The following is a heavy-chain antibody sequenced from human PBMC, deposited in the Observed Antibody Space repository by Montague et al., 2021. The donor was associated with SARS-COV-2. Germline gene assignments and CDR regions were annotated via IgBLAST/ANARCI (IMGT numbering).Heavy chain of an antibody. J-gene: IGHJ6*03. Sequence: TLSLTCSVSGASISSANDYWTWIRQPAGKGLEWIGHISTSGSSSYNPSLKSRVTIILDTSKQQFSLGLTSVTAADTAVYYCARDRRGMVMAGRAYYYYFMDVGGKGTPVTVSS. CDR2: ISTSGSS. CDR3: ARDRRGMVMAGRAYYYYFMDV. V-gene: IGHV4-61*09. D-gene: IGHD2-21*01. CDR1: GASISSANDY.